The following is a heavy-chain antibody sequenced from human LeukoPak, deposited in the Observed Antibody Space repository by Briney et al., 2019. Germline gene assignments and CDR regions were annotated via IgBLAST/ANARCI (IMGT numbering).Heavy chain of an antibody. V-gene: IGHV1-8*01. CDR1: GYTFTSYD. CDR2: MNPNSGNT. Sequence: GASVKVSCKASGYTFTSYDINWVRQATGQGLEWMGWMNPNSGNTGYAQKFQGRVTMTRNTSISTAYMELSSLRSEDTAVYYCARARATLGGVIDYWGQGTLVTVSS. J-gene: IGHJ4*02. D-gene: IGHD3-16*01. CDR3: ARARATLGGVIDY.